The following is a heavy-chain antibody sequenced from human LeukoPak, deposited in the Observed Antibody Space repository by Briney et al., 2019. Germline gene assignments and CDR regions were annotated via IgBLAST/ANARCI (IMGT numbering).Heavy chain of an antibody. CDR2: ISYDGSNK. CDR3: AKDVVMDV. V-gene: IGHV3-30*18. Sequence: GGSLRLSCAASGFTFSSYGMHWVRQAPGKGLEWVAVISYDGSNKYYADSVKGRFTISRDNSKNTLYLQMNSLRAEDTAVYYCAKDVVMDVWGQGTTVTVSS. D-gene: IGHD6-6*01. J-gene: IGHJ6*02. CDR1: GFTFSSYG.